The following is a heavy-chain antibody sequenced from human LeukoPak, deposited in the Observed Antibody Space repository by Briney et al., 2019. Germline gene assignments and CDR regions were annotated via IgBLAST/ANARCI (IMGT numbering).Heavy chain of an antibody. CDR2: INHSGST. CDR3: ARKIVVVPAAICGFDP. Sequence: SETLSLTCAVYGGSFSGYYWSWIRQPPGKGLEWIGEINHSGSTNYNPSLKSRVTISVDTSKNQFSLKLSSVTAADTAVYYRARKIVVVPAAICGFDPWGQGTLVTVSS. D-gene: IGHD2-2*01. J-gene: IGHJ5*02. V-gene: IGHV4-34*01. CDR1: GGSFSGYY.